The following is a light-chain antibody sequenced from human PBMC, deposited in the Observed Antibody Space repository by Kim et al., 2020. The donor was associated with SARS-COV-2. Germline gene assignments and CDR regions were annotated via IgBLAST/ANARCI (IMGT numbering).Light chain of an antibody. CDR2: GKN. Sequence: SSELTQDPAVSVALGQTVRIPCQGDSLRSYYASWYQQKPGQAPVLVIYGKNNRPSGIPDRFSGSSSGNTASLTITGAQAEDEADYYCNSRDSSGNHYVFG. V-gene: IGLV3-19*01. J-gene: IGLJ1*01. CDR1: SLRSYY. CDR3: NSRDSSGNHYV.